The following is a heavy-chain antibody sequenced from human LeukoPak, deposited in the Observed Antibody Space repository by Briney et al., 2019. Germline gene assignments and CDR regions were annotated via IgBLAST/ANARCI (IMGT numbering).Heavy chain of an antibody. CDR2: IIPIFGTA. D-gene: IGHD3-10*01. CDR3: ARARWFGELLYNYYYYYMDV. V-gene: IGHV1-69*06. Sequence: SVKVSCKASGGTFSSYAISWVRQAPGQGLEWMGGIIPIFGTANYAQKFQGRVTITADKSTSTAYMELSSLRSEDTAVYYCARARWFGELLYNYYYYYMDVWGKGTTVTVSS. J-gene: IGHJ6*03. CDR1: GGTFSSYA.